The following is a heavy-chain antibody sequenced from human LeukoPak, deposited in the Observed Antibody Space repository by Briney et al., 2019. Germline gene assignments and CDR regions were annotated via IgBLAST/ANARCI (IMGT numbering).Heavy chain of an antibody. CDR3: AKDPTYYDFWSGHTGAFDI. CDR1: GFTFTTYA. D-gene: IGHD3-3*01. J-gene: IGHJ3*02. CDR2: ISGSGGST. Sequence: GGSLRLSCAASGFTFTTYAMTWVRQAPGKGLEWVSGISGSGGSTYYADSVKGRFTISRDNSKNTLYLQMNSLRAEDTAVYYCAKDPTYYDFWSGHTGAFDIWGQGTMVTVSS. V-gene: IGHV3-23*01.